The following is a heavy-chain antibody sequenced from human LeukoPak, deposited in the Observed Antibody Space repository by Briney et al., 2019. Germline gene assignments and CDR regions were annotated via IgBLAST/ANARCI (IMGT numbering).Heavy chain of an antibody. V-gene: IGHV3-21*01. J-gene: IGHJ4*02. Sequence: GGSLRLSCAASGFTFSSYSMNWVRQAPGKGLEWVSSISSSSSYIYYADSVKGRFTISRDNAKNSLYLQMNSLRAEDTAVYYCARDGDFDWLLYLDYGGQGTLVTVSS. CDR3: ARDGDFDWLLYLDY. CDR1: GFTFSSYS. CDR2: ISSSSSYI. D-gene: IGHD3-9*01.